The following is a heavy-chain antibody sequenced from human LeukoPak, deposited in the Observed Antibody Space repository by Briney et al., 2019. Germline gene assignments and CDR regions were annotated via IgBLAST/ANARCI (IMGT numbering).Heavy chain of an antibody. Sequence: QPGGSLRLSCVTSEFHFFSYGMQWVRQAPGKGLVWVSRIFADGSTTSYADSVKGRFTISRDNAKNTLYLQMNSLRAEDTAVYYCARELPREVTLDYWGQGTLVTVSP. CDR2: IFADGSTT. CDR1: EFHFFSYG. CDR3: ARELPREVTLDY. V-gene: IGHV3-74*01. D-gene: IGHD2-21*02. J-gene: IGHJ4*01.